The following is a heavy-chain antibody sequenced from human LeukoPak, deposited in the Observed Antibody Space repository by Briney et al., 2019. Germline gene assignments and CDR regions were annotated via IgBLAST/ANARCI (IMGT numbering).Heavy chain of an antibody. CDR2: INHSGST. V-gene: IGHV4-34*01. J-gene: IGHJ4*02. D-gene: IGHD5-18*01. CDR3: ARGHRYSYGGFSDY. CDR1: GGSISSLY. Sequence: SETLSLTCSVSGGSISSLYWSWIRQPPGKGLEWIGEINHSGSTNYNPSLKSRVTISVGTSKNQFSLKLSSVTAADTAVYYCARGHRYSYGGFSDYWGQGTLVTVSS.